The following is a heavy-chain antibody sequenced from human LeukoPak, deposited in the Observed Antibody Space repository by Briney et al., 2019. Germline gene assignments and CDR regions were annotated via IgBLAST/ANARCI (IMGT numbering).Heavy chain of an antibody. CDR1: GYTFSSHG. V-gene: IGHV1-18*04. D-gene: IGHD2-2*01. CDR2: ISPNNNDT. Sequence: ASVKVSCKASGYTFSSHGISWVRQAPGQGLEWMGWISPNNNDTDYAQKVQGRVTMTTDTSTSTAYMELRSLRSEDTAVYYCARGYCSSTSCYLLNYYYYYGMDVWGKGTTVTVSS. J-gene: IGHJ6*04. CDR3: ARGYCSSTSCYLLNYYYYYGMDV.